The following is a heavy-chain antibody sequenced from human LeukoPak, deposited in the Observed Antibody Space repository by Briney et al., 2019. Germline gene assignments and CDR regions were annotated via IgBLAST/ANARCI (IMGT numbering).Heavy chain of an antibody. CDR1: GFTFGNYN. Sequence: GGSLRLSCGASGFTFGNYNMNWVRQAPGGGLEWVASISGSSANIFHADSVKGRFTISRDYAKQSLYLQMNSLGAEDTAVYYCARDGHYDSSGYSCDFWGQGTLVTVSS. CDR2: ISGSSANI. J-gene: IGHJ4*02. D-gene: IGHD3-22*01. V-gene: IGHV3-21*01. CDR3: ARDGHYDSSGYSCDF.